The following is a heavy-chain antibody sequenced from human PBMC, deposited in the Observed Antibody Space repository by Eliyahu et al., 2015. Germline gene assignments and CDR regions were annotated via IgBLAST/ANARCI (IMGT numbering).Heavy chain of an antibody. CDR2: SXHDGNS. CDR1: GVSXXSSAW. Sequence: QVQLQESGPRLVXPSGTLSXTCAXSGVSXXSSAWWSWXRQPPGXGLEWIGESXHDGNSNYNLALENRATISVDKSKNEFSLNLNSVTAADTAVYYCAFRSSSHQNNYILDVWGQGTTVTVSS. CDR3: AFRSSSHQNNYILDV. J-gene: IGHJ6*02. D-gene: IGHD2-2*01. V-gene: IGHV4-4*02.